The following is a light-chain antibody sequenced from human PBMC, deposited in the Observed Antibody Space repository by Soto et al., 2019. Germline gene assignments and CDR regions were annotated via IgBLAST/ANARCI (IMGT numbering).Light chain of an antibody. CDR3: SSYTSSSTLV. CDR2: EVS. J-gene: IGLJ1*01. Sequence: QSALTQPASVSGSPGQSITISCTVTSSDVGGYNYVSWYQQHPGKAPKLMIYEVSNRPSGVSNRFSGSKSGNTASLTISGLQTEDEADHYCSSYTSSSTLVFGTGTKVTVL. V-gene: IGLV2-14*01. CDR1: SSDVGGYNY.